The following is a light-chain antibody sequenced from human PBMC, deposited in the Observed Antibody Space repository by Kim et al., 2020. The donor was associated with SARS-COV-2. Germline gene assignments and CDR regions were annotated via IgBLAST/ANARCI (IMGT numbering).Light chain of an antibody. Sequence: KPSTVSCTRSSGGIASNYVQWYQQRPGSSPTTVIYEDNQRPSGVPDRFSGSIDSSSNSASLTISGLRTADEADYYCQSYDSNNHWVFGGGTQLTVL. CDR1: SGGIASNY. J-gene: IGLJ3*02. V-gene: IGLV6-57*01. CDR2: EDN. CDR3: QSYDSNNHWV.